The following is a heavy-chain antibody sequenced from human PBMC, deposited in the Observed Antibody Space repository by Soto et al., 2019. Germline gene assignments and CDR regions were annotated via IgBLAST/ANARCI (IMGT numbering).Heavy chain of an antibody. J-gene: IGHJ6*01. CDR3: ATDIYYDFWSGKYGMEV. CDR2: INHSVST. V-gene: IGHV4-34*01. CDR1: VWRFIVYY. Sequence: SSTXSLTGSVYVWRFIVYYCVLIRHPPGKGLEFIGEIGEINHSVSTNYNPSLNSRVSISVDTSKNQLSLKLRSVTAAETAVYHCATDIYYDFWSGKYGMEVWGQGTTVKVYS. D-gene: IGHD3-3*01.